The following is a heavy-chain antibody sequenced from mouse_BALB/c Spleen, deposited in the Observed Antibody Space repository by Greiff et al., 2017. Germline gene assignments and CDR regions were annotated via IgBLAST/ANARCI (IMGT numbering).Heavy chain of an antibody. J-gene: IGHJ4*01. CDR3: AIYGNIHRDAMDY. D-gene: IGHD2-1*01. V-gene: IGHV3-2*02. CDR1: GYSITSDYA. Sequence: EVQLQESGPGLVKPSQSLSLTCTVTGYSITSDYAWNWIRQFPGNKLEWMGYISYSGSTSYNPSLKSRISITRDTSKNQFFLQLNSVTTEDTATYYCAIYGNIHRDAMDYWGQGTSVTVSS. CDR2: ISYSGST.